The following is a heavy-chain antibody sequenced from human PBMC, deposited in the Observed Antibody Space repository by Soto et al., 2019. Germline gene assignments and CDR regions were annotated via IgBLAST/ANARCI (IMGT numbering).Heavy chain of an antibody. J-gene: IGHJ6*01. CDR3: AKGSRYYYGMDV. CDR1: GFTFSSYG. V-gene: IGHV3-30*18. D-gene: IGHD6-13*01. Sequence: QVQLVESGGGVVQPGRSLRLSCAASGFTFSSYGMHWVRQAPGKGLEWVAVISYDGSNKYYADSVKGRFTISRDNSKNTLYLQMNSLRAEDTAVYYCAKGSRYYYGMDVW. CDR2: ISYDGSNK.